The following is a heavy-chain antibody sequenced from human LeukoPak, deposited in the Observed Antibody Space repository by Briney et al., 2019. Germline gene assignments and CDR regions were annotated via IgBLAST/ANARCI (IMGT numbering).Heavy chain of an antibody. V-gene: IGHV1-18*01. CDR2: ISGYNGNT. Sequence: ASVKVSCKSAGDTFNTYFINWVRQAPGQGLAWMGCISGYNGNTDYAPKFQGRVTMTIDTSANTAYMEVRSLSSDDTAVYYCARENYDIMTGFSGGFDYWGQGTLVTVSS. CDR1: GDTFNTYF. J-gene: IGHJ4*02. D-gene: IGHD3-9*01. CDR3: ARENYDIMTGFSGGFDY.